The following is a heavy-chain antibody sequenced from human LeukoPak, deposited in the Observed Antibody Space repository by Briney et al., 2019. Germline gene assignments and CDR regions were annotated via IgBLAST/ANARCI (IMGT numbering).Heavy chain of an antibody. J-gene: IGHJ4*02. CDR1: GFTVSSNY. Sequence: GGSLRLSCAVSGFTVSSNYFSWVRQAPGKGLEWVSVIYTEGTTYYADSVKGRFIISRDNSKNTMYLQMNSLRVEDTAVYYCASEGDWGQGTLVTVSS. D-gene: IGHD3-16*01. CDR2: IYTEGTT. V-gene: IGHV3-66*02. CDR3: ASEGD.